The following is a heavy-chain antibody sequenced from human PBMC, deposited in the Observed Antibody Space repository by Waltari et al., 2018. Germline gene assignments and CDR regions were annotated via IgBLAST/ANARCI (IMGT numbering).Heavy chain of an antibody. CDR1: GGTISSYA. V-gene: IGHV1-69*05. CDR3: AGAARPPYYYYYGMDV. Sequence: QVQLVQSGAEVKKPGSSVKVSCKASGGTISSYAISWVRQAPGQGLEWMGGIIPIFGTANYAQKFQGRVTITTDESTSTAYMELSSLRSEDTAVYYCAGAARPPYYYYYGMDVWGQGTTVTVSS. D-gene: IGHD6-6*01. CDR2: IIPIFGTA. J-gene: IGHJ6*02.